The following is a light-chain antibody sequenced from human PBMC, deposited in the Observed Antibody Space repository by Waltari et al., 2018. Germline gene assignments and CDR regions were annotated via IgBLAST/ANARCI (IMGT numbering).Light chain of an antibody. CDR2: EVS. CDR3: CSYAGSSDYV. J-gene: IGLJ1*01. Sequence: QSALTQPASASGSPGQSITTSCTGTSNDVGSHHLVSWYQQHPGKAPKPMIYEVSKRPSGVSDRFSGSQTGNTASLTISGLQAEDEADYYCCSYAGSSDYVFGTGTKVTVL. CDR1: SNDVGSHHL. V-gene: IGLV2-23*02.